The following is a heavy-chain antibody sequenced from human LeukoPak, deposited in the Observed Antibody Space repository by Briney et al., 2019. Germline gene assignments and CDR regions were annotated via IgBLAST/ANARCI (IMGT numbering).Heavy chain of an antibody. CDR2: IYSGGST. J-gene: IGHJ4*02. CDR3: ARGGYGDLLVPFDY. Sequence: GGSLRLSCAASGFTVSSNYMSWVRQAPEKGLESVSVIYSGGSTYYADSVKGRFTISRDNSKNTLYLQMNSLRAEDTAVYYCARGGYGDLLVPFDYWGQGTLVTVSS. V-gene: IGHV3-53*01. D-gene: IGHD4-17*01. CDR1: GFTVSSNY.